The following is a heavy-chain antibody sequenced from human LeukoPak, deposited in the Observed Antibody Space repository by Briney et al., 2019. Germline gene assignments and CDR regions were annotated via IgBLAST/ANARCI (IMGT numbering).Heavy chain of an antibody. Sequence: PGGSLRLSCAASGFTFSYYGMHWVRQAPGKRLEWVAVIWYDGSNKYYADSVKGRFTISRDNSNNTLYLQVNSLRAEDTAVYYCARGYYASGVYFDYWGQGTLVTVSS. CDR3: ARGYYASGVYFDY. CDR1: GFTFSYYG. V-gene: IGHV3-33*01. J-gene: IGHJ4*02. CDR2: IWYDGSNK. D-gene: IGHD3-10*01.